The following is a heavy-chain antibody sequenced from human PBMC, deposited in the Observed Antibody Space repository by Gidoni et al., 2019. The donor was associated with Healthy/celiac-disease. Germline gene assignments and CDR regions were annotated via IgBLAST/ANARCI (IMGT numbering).Heavy chain of an antibody. CDR2: ITWNSGTI. V-gene: IGHV3-9*01. CDR1: VFTFAAYA. CDR3: AKDMEGAIGGGTWFDP. Sequence: EVQLVESGGALVQPGRSLRLSCAASVFTFAAYAMHWVRQAPGKGLEWVSGITWNSGTIGYADSVKGRFTISRDNAKNSLYLQMNSLRAEDTALYYCAKDMEGAIGGGTWFDPWGQGTLVTVSS. D-gene: IGHD1-26*01. J-gene: IGHJ5*02.